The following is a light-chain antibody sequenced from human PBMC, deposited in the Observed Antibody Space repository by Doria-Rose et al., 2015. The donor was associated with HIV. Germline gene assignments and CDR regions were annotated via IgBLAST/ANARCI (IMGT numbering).Light chain of an antibody. CDR2: AAS. CDR1: QTVSTY. V-gene: IGKV1-39*01. Sequence: SPSSLSASIGDRVTITCRASQTVSTYLNWFQQEPGKAPKLLIYAASRLQSGVPSRFGGSGSGTDFTLTISGLQPGDFATYYCQQTYSSPPWTFGQGTKVEMK. CDR3: QQTYSSPPWT. J-gene: IGKJ1*01.